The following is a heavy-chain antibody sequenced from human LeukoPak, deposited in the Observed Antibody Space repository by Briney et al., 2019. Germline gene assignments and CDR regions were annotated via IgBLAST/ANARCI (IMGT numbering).Heavy chain of an antibody. CDR2: ISWNSGSI. J-gene: IGHJ3*02. CDR1: GFTFDDYA. Sequence: GGSLRLSCAASGFTFDDYAMHWVRQAPGKGLEWVSGISWNSGSIGYADSVKGRFTISRDNAKNSLYLQMNSLRAEDTALYYCAKDFGGSAYDAFDIWGQGTMVTVSS. V-gene: IGHV3-9*01. CDR3: AKDFGGSAYDAFDI. D-gene: IGHD3-10*01.